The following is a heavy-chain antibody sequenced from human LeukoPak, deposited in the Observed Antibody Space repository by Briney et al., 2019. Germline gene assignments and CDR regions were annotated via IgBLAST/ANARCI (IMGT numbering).Heavy chain of an antibody. V-gene: IGHV3-74*01. CDR1: GFTFSSYW. J-gene: IGHJ4*02. D-gene: IGHD2-2*02. CDR2: INSDGSST. CDR3: ARDLSPRYCSSTSCYSPFDY. Sequence: GGSLRLSCAASGFTFSSYWMHWVHQAPGKGLVWVSRINSDGSSTSYADSVKGRFTISRDNAKNTLYLQMNSLRAEDTAVYYCARDLSPRYCSSTSCYSPFDYWGQGTLVTVSS.